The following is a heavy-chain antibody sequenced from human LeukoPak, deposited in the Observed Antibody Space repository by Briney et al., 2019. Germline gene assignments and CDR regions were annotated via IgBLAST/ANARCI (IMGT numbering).Heavy chain of an antibody. D-gene: IGHD2-2*01. V-gene: IGHV4-38-2*02. Sequence: SETLSLTCTVSGYSISSGYYWGWIRQPPGKGLEWIGSIYHSGSTYYNPSLKSRVTISVDTSKNQFSLKLSSVTAADTAVYYCARQSIVVPAAYNWFDPWGQGTLVTVSS. J-gene: IGHJ5*02. CDR1: GYSISSGYY. CDR3: ARQSIVVPAAYNWFDP. CDR2: IYHSGST.